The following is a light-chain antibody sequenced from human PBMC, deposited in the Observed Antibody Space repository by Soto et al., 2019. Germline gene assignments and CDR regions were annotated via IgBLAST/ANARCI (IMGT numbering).Light chain of an antibody. CDR3: QQYATSPT. Sequence: EIVLTQSPGTLSLSPGERATLSCRASQSVDSNSLAWYQHEPGQAPRLLIYGASSRAPGISDSYSGRGSGTDFTLTINSLAPEDFAVYYCQQYATSPTFGVGTRLEIK. CDR1: QSVDSNS. V-gene: IGKV3-20*01. J-gene: IGKJ4*01. CDR2: GAS.